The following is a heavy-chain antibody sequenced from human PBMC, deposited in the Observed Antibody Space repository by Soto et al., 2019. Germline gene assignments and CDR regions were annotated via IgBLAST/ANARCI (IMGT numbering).Heavy chain of an antibody. D-gene: IGHD5-18*01. J-gene: IGHJ4*02. CDR3: ARGGANTAMAHDY. CDR1: GFTFSRYW. CDR2: ISYDESTT. V-gene: IGHV3-74*01. Sequence: GGSLRLSCAASGFTFSRYWMHWVRQAPGKGLVWVSRISYDESTTDYADSVKGRFTISRDSAKNTLYLQMNSLRAEDTAVYFCARGGANTAMAHDYWGQGTLVTVSS.